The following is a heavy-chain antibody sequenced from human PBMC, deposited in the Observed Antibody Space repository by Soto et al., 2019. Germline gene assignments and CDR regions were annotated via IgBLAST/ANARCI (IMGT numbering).Heavy chain of an antibody. J-gene: IGHJ4*02. Sequence: GGSLRLSCAASGFTFSSYSMNWVRQAPGKGLEWVSYISSSSSTIYYADSVKGRFTISRDNAKNSLYLQMNSLRAEDTAVYYCGRAPPYCSSTSCFDYGGQEPLVTFPS. CDR3: GRAPPYCSSTSCFDY. CDR2: ISSSSSTI. D-gene: IGHD2-2*01. CDR1: GFTFSSYS. V-gene: IGHV3-48*01.